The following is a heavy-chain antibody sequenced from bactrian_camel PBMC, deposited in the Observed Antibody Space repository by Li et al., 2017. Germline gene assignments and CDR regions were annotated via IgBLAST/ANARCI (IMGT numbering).Heavy chain of an antibody. CDR2: IHTARGST. D-gene: IGHD2*01. CDR1: GYDISSYC. V-gene: IGHV3S1*01. J-gene: IGHJ4*01. CDR3: AASFVVPSYCSRSYSNSQVFPF. Sequence: HVQLVESGGGSVQAGGSLRLSCVASGYDISSYCMGWFRQAPEKEREGIALIHTARGSTLYADSMKGRFTISQDKAKNVVYLLMNSLKPEDTAMYYCAASFVVPSYCSRSYSNSQVFPFWGQGTQVTVST.